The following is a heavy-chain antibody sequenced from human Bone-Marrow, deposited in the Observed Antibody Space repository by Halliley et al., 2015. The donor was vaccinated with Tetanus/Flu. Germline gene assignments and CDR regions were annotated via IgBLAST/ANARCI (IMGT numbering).Heavy chain of an antibody. CDR1: GGSISSYY. D-gene: IGHD3-10*01. Sequence: TLSLTCTPSGGSISSYYWSWIRQPPGKSLEWIGYVYYTGHTNYSPSLKSRVTISVDTSENHLSLHLSSVTAADTAVYYCARHMIRGVINWHFDLWGPGALVTVS. V-gene: IGHV4-59*01. J-gene: IGHJ2*01. CDR2: VYYTGHT. CDR3: ARHMIRGVINWHFDL.